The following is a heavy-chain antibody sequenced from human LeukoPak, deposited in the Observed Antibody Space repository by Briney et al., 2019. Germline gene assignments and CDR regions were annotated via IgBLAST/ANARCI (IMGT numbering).Heavy chain of an antibody. Sequence: SETLSLTCTVSGDSISSTYYWTWIRQPPGKGLEWIGYISYSGNTNYNPSLKSRVTISVDTSKNQFSLKLSSVTAADTAVYYCTRGVGSGYSDDWGQGTLVTVSS. CDR1: GDSISSTYY. J-gene: IGHJ4*02. CDR3: TRGVGSGYSDD. D-gene: IGHD3-22*01. CDR2: ISYSGNT. V-gene: IGHV4-59*01.